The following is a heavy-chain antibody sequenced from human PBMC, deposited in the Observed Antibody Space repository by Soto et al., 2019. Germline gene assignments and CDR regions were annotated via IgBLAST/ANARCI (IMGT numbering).Heavy chain of an antibody. CDR3: TRDASRDSSARGWFDP. V-gene: IGHV3-21*01. D-gene: IGHD6-13*01. J-gene: IGHJ5*02. Sequence: PGGSLRLSCAASGFTFRSFTINWVRQAPGKGLEWVSTITSNSAYIYYTDALRGRFTISRDNAKTSLHLQMNSLRAEDTAVYYCTRDASRDSSARGWFDPWGPGTLVTVSS. CDR1: GFTFRSFT. CDR2: ITSNSAYI.